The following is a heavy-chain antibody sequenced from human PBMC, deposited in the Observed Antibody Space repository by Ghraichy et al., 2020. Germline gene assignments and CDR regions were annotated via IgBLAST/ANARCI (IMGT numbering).Heavy chain of an antibody. J-gene: IGHJ4*02. V-gene: IGHV4-39*01. CDR1: GGSISSSSYY. CDR3: GRGDTAMVYVDY. D-gene: IGHD5-18*01. Sequence: SETLSLTCTVSGGSISSSSYYWGWIRQPPGKGLEWIGSIYYSGSTYYNPSLKSRVTISVDTSKNQFSLKLSSVTAADTAVYYCGRGDTAMVYVDYWGQGTLVTVSS. CDR2: IYYSGST.